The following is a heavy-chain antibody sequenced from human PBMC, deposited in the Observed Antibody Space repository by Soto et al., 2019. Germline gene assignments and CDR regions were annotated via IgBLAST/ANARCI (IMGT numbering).Heavy chain of an antibody. V-gene: IGHV4-4*02. J-gene: IGHJ4*02. CDR1: GGTISSDNW. CDR2: MYHSGST. Sequence: QVQLQESGPGLVKPSGTLSLTCAFSGGTISSDNWWTWVRQLPGKGPEWIGEMYHSGSTNNSPSLMSLVTISEDKSKNQFSLTLTSVTAADTALYYCARASAASMLRGAIISWGQVTLVTVSS. D-gene: IGHD3-10*01. CDR3: ARASAASMLRGAIIS.